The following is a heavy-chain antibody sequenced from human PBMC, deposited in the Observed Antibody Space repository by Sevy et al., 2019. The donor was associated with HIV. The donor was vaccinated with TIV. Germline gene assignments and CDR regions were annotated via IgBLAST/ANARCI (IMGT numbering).Heavy chain of an antibody. J-gene: IGHJ4*02. CDR3: AREGCTKPHDY. CDR1: GFTFSKYS. V-gene: IGHV3-23*01. D-gene: IGHD2-8*01. Sequence: GGFLRLSCAASGFTFSKYSMSWVRQPPGKGLEWVSTLSFGCGEINHADSVKGRFTISRDNSKNSLYLQMNNLRAEDRAVYYCAREGCTKPHDYWGQGTLVTVSS. CDR2: LSFGCGEI.